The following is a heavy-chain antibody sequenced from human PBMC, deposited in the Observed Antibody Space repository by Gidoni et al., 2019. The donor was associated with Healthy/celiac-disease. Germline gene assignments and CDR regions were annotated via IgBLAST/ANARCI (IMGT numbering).Heavy chain of an antibody. CDR2: IWYDGSNK. Sequence: QVQLVESGGGVVQPGRSLRLSCAASGFTFSSYGMHWVRQAPGKGLGGVAVIWYDGSNKYYADSVKGRFTISRDNSKNTLYLQMNSLRAEDTAVYYCARGQYYDFWSGYSIPIRYYYYGMDVWGQGTTVTVSS. CDR3: ARGQYYDFWSGYSIPIRYYYYGMDV. V-gene: IGHV3-33*01. D-gene: IGHD3-3*01. J-gene: IGHJ6*02. CDR1: GFTFSSYG.